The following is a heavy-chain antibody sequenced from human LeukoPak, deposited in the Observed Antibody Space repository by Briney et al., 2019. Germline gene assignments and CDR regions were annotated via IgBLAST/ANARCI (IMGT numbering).Heavy chain of an antibody. CDR3: ARGRITMVRGVRKPYGMDV. V-gene: IGHV4-34*01. J-gene: IGHJ6*04. CDR1: GGSFSGYY. Sequence: SETLSLTCAVYGGSFSGYYWSWIRQPPGKGLEWMGEINHRGSTNYNPSLKSRVTISVDTSKHQFSLKLSSVTAADTAVYYCARGRITMVRGVRKPYGMDVWGKGTTVTVSS. D-gene: IGHD3-10*01. CDR2: INHRGST.